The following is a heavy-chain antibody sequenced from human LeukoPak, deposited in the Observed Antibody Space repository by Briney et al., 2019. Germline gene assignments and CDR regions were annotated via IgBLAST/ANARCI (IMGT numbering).Heavy chain of an antibody. V-gene: IGHV3-23*01. D-gene: IGHD2-2*01. CDR3: ARQDIVAVPAAPYFDY. Sequence: PGGSLRLSCAASGFTFSSYAMSWVRQAPGKGLGWVSAISGSGGSTYYADSVKGRFTISRDNSKNTLYLQMNSLRAEDTAVYYCARQDIVAVPAAPYFDYWGQGTLVTVSS. CDR1: GFTFSSYA. CDR2: ISGSGGST. J-gene: IGHJ4*02.